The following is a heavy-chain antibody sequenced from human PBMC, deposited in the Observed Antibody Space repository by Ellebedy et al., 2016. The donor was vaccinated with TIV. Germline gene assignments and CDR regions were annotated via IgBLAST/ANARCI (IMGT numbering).Heavy chain of an antibody. V-gene: IGHV1-2*04. D-gene: IGHD3-10*01. CDR3: ARAYFASGSYPAFDI. CDR1: GYTFTGYY. Sequence: ASMKVSCKTSGYTFTGYYMHWVRQAPGQGLEWIGWINPNSGGTNYAQKFQGWVTMTRDTSIIPAYMEPSRLRSDDTALYYCARAYFASGSYPAFDIWGQGTMVSVSS. J-gene: IGHJ3*02. CDR2: INPNSGGT.